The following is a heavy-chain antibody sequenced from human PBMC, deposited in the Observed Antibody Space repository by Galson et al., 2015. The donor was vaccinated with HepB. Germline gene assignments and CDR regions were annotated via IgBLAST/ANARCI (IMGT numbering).Heavy chain of an antibody. Sequence: LRLSCAASGFTFSSYWMNWVRQAPGKGLEWVAHINQDGSSKYYVDSVKGRFTISRDNAKDSVFLQLDSLRAEDTAVYFCARRVSLVRGIITKPDYYYGMDVWGQGTTVAVSS. J-gene: IGHJ6*02. D-gene: IGHD3-10*01. CDR1: GFTFSSYW. V-gene: IGHV3-7*03. CDR2: INQDGSSK. CDR3: ARRVSLVRGIITKPDYYYGMDV.